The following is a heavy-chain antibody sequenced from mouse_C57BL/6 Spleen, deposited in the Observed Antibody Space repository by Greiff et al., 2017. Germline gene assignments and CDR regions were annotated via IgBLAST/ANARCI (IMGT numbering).Heavy chain of an antibody. D-gene: IGHD2-12*01. CDR3: VRSVTTSSFAY. J-gene: IGHJ3*01. Sequence: EVKLVESGGGLVQPKGSLKLSCAASGFSFNTYAMNWVRQAPGKGLEWVARIRSKSNNYATYYADSVKDRFTISRDDSESMLYLQMNNLKTEDTAMYYCVRSVTTSSFAYWGQGTLVTVSA. CDR1: GFSFNTYA. V-gene: IGHV10-1*01. CDR2: IRSKSNNYAT.